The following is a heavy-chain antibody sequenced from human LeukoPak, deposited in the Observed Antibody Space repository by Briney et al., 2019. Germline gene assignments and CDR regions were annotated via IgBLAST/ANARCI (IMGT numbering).Heavy chain of an antibody. CDR1: GFTFRNYG. CDR3: AKPTSGSGSFLIDF. D-gene: IGHD1-26*01. V-gene: IGHV3-33*06. J-gene: IGHJ4*02. Sequence: GGSLRLSCAASGFTFRNYGMQWVRQAPGKGLEWVAVIWDDGSSKYYADSVKGRFTISRDNSKNTLYLQMNSLRAEDTAVYYCAKPTSGSGSFLIDFWGQGTLVTVSS. CDR2: IWDDGSSK.